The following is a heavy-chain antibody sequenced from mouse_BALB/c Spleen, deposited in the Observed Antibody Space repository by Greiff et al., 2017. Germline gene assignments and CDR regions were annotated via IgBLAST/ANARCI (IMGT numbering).Heavy chain of an antibody. V-gene: IGHV1-55*01. CDR1: GYTFTSYW. CDR2: IYPGSGST. CDR3: ARMVYDGYPWFAY. D-gene: IGHD2-3*01. J-gene: IGHJ3*01. Sequence: QVQLQQPGAELVKPGTSVKLSCKASGYTFTSYWINWVKLRPGQGLEWIGDIYPGSGSTNYNEKFKSKATLTVDTSSSTAYMQLSSLASEDSALYYCARMVYDGYPWFAYWGQGTLVTVSA.